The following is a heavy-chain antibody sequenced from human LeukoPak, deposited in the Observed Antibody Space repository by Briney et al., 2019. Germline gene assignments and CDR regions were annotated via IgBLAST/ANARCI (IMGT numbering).Heavy chain of an antibody. Sequence: GASVKVSCTASGGTFSSYAISWVRQAPGQGLEWMGGIIPIFGTANYAQKFQGRVTITADESTSTAYMELSSLRAEDTALYYCAKDHSPVVNYFDYWGQGTLVTVSS. CDR1: GGTFSSYA. CDR2: IIPIFGTA. J-gene: IGHJ4*02. V-gene: IGHV1-69*01. CDR3: AKDHSPVVNYFDY. D-gene: IGHD3-22*01.